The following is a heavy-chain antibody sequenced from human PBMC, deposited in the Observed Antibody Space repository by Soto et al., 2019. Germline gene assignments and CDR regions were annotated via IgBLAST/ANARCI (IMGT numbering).Heavy chain of an antibody. CDR2: IYWDDDK. D-gene: IGHD3-22*01. CDR3: ARYYYYDSSGSPRY. Sequence: GSGPTLVNPTQTLTLTCTFSGFSLSTSGVGVGWIRQPPGKALEWLALIYWDDDKRYSPSLKSRLTITKDTSKNQVVLTMTNMDPVDTATYYCARYYYYDSSGSPRYWGQGTLVTVSS. CDR1: GFSLSTSGVG. V-gene: IGHV2-5*02. J-gene: IGHJ4*02.